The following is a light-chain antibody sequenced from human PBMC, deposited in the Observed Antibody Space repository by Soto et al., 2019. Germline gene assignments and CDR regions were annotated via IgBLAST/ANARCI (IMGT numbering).Light chain of an antibody. CDR3: LLYYGGSYV. V-gene: IGLV7-43*01. CDR1: TGPVTSGFY. Sequence: QAVVTQAASVTVSPGQTVTLTCASSTGPVTSGFYPHWVQQKPGQAPRTLIYNTTNKHSWTPARFSGSLLGGKAALTLSGVQPEDEADYYCLLYYGGSYVFGAGTKVTVL. J-gene: IGLJ1*01. CDR2: NTT.